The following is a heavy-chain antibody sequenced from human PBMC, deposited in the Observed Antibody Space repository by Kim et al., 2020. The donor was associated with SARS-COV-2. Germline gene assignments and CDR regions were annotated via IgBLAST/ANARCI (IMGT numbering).Heavy chain of an antibody. D-gene: IGHD3-10*01. V-gene: IGHV3-20*04. CDR3: ARERALLWFGGLLYRYYYGMDV. Sequence: GGSLRLSCAASGFTFDDYGMSWVRQAPGKGLEWVSGINWNGGSTGYADSVKGRFTISRDNAKNSLYLQMNSLRAEDTALYYCARERALLWFGGLLYRYYYGMDVWGQGTTVTVSS. CDR2: INWNGGST. CDR1: GFTFDDYG. J-gene: IGHJ6*02.